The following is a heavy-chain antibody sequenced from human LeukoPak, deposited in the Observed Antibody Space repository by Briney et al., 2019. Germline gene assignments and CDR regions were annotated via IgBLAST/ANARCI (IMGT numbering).Heavy chain of an antibody. CDR1: GFTFSDYY. V-gene: IGHV3-11*01. J-gene: IGHJ4*02. CDR2: ISATGATT. Sequence: PGGSLRLSCAASGFTFSDYYMSWIRQAPGKGLEWISYISATGATTNYADSVEGRLTISRDNAKNSLYLQVNGLRAEDTAVYYCARVGRTGYSFDYWGQGTLVTVSS. CDR3: ARVGRTGYSFDY. D-gene: IGHD5-24*01.